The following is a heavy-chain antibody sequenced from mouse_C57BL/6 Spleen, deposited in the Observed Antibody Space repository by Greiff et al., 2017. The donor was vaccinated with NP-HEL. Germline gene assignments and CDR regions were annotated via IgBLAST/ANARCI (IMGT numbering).Heavy chain of an antibody. CDR3: ANYDGYYWYFDV. CDR2: IYPGSGST. CDR1: GYTFTSYW. D-gene: IGHD2-3*01. V-gene: IGHV1-55*01. Sequence: QVQLKQPGAELVKPGASVKMSCKASGYTFTSYWITWVKQRPGQGLEWIGDIYPGSGSTNYNEKFKSKATLTVDTSSSTAYMQLSSLTSEDSAVYYCANYDGYYWYFDVWGTGTTVTVSS. J-gene: IGHJ1*03.